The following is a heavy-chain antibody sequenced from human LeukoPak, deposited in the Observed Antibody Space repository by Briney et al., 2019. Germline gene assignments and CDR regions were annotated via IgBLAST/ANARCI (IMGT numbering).Heavy chain of an antibody. J-gene: IGHJ4*02. D-gene: IGHD3-22*01. CDR2: IYTSGST. V-gene: IGHV4-61*02. Sequence: PSETLSLTCTVSGGSISSSSYYWSWIRQPAGKGLEWIGRIYTSGSTNYNPSLKSRVTMSVDTSKNQFSLKLSSVTAADTAVYYCARDGFGDYYDSSGYSVFDYWGQGTLVTVSS. CDR1: GGSISSSSYY. CDR3: ARDGFGDYYDSSGYSVFDY.